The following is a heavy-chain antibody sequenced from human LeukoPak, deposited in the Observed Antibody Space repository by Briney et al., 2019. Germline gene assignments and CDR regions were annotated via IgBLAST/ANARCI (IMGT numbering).Heavy chain of an antibody. Sequence: GGSLRLSCAASGFTFSSYAMSWVRRAPGKGLEWVSAISGSGGSTYYADSVKGRFTISRDNSKNTLYLQMNSLRAEDTAVYYCAKSGYTIFGVASDYWGQGTLVTVPS. CDR2: ISGSGGST. V-gene: IGHV3-23*01. J-gene: IGHJ4*02. D-gene: IGHD3-3*01. CDR1: GFTFSSYA. CDR3: AKSGYTIFGVASDY.